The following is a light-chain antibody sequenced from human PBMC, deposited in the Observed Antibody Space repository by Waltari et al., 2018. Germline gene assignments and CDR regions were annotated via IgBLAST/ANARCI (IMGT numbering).Light chain of an antibody. V-gene: IGLV2-14*01. Sequence: QSALTQPASVSGSPGQSITISCSGTDSDVGAYDFFSWYQQHPGKAPHLIIYEVSNRPSGISKRCSASKAGNTASLTISGLQAEDEADYYCSSYTTSSAPGVFGTGTRVTVL. J-gene: IGLJ1*01. CDR1: DSDVGAYDF. CDR3: SSYTTSSAPGV. CDR2: EVS.